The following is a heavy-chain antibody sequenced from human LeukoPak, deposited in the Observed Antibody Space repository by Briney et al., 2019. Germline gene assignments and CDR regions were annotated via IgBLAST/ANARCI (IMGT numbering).Heavy chain of an antibody. CDR2: ISYDGSNE. Sequence: GGSLRLSCAASGFTFSSYGMHWVRQAPGKGLEWVAVISYDGSNEYYADSVKGRFTISRDNSKNTLYLQMNSLRAEDTAVYYCAKDSSRGVFDYWGQGTLVTVSS. J-gene: IGHJ4*02. V-gene: IGHV3-30*18. CDR1: GFTFSSYG. D-gene: IGHD3-10*01. CDR3: AKDSSRGVFDY.